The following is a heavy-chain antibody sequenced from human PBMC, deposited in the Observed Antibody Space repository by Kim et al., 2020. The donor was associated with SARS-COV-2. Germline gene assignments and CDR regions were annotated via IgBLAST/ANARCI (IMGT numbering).Heavy chain of an antibody. J-gene: IGHJ4*02. V-gene: IGHV1-69*13. CDR2: IFPTRGTT. D-gene: IGHD3-3*02. CDR1: GATLRTYT. CDR3: AITFEISAAFHS. Sequence: SVKVSCKASGATLRTYTISWVRRAPGQGLEWMGGIFPTRGTTDFARKFQGRVTITADASTSSTYLTLTSLRSEDTAVYYCAITFEISAAFHSWDQGT.